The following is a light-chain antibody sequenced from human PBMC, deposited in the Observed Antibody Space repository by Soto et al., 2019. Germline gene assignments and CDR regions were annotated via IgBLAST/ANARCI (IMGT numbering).Light chain of an antibody. CDR2: DAS. CDR1: QSVSSY. V-gene: IGKV3-11*01. J-gene: IGKJ4*01. Sequence: EIVLTQSPATLSLSPGERATLSCRASQSVSSYLAWYQQKPGQAPRLLIYDASNRATGIPARFSGSGSGTDFTLTISSLELEDFAVYYCQQRSNWLTFRGGTKVDIK. CDR3: QQRSNWLT.